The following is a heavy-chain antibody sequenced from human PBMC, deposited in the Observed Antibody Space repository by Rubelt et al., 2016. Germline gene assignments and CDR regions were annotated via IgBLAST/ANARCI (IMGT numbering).Heavy chain of an antibody. J-gene: IGHJ4*02. CDR2: INSDGSST. D-gene: IGHD5-18*01. CDR3: ARSSRGYNYLHVDY. Sequence: EVQLVESGGGLVQPGGSLRLSCAASGFTFSRYWMHWVRQAPGKGLVWVSRINSDGSSTSYADSVKGRSTLSRDNAKNTLYLQMNSLRGDDTAVYYCARSSRGYNYLHVDYWGQGTVVTVSS. V-gene: IGHV3-74*01. CDR1: GFTFSRYW.